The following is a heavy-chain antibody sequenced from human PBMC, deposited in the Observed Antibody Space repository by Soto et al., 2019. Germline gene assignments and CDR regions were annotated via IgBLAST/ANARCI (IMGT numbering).Heavy chain of an antibody. J-gene: IGHJ4*02. CDR2: IHYRGRT. CDR1: GGSIRSGGYY. CDR3: ARCRDAFGFDS. Sequence: LSLTCNVSGGSIRSGGYYWGWIRQAPGKGLEWIGYIHYRGRTSYNPSLESRVSTSLDTSGHQFSLTLTSVTAADTAVYYCARCRDAFGFDSWGQGTLVTVSS. V-gene: IGHV4-31*03. D-gene: IGHD2-15*01.